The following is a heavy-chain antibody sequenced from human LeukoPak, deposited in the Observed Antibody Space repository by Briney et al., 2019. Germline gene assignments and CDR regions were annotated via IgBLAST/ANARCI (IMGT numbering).Heavy chain of an antibody. CDR3: VRGWRNMDV. V-gene: IGHV3-64D*06. J-gene: IGHJ6*02. CDR2: VNNNGGTT. CDR1: GFIFTSYP. D-gene: IGHD5-24*01. Sequence: PGGSLRLSCSASGFIFTSYPMHWVRQAPGKGLEYVAVVNNNGGTTYYADSVKGRFTISRDNSKNTLYLQMSSLRPEDTAVYYCVRGWRNMDVWGQGTTVPVSS.